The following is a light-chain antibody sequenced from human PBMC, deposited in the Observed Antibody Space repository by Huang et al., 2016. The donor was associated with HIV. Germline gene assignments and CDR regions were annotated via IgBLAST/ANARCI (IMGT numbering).Light chain of an antibody. Sequence: DIQMTQSPSSLSASVGDRVTITCRASQNIAIYLNWYQQKPGEAPELLIYAASNLQSGVPSRFSGGGSGTDFTLTISSLQPEDFISDFCQQSYNTPYTFGRGTKLEIK. V-gene: IGKV1-39*01. CDR2: AAS. CDR3: QQSYNTPYT. J-gene: IGKJ2*01. CDR1: QNIAIY.